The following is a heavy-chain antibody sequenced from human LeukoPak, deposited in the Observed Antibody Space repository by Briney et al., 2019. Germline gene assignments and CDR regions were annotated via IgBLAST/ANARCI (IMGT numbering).Heavy chain of an antibody. J-gene: IGHJ6*02. CDR3: AREQSRVYYYGMDV. Sequence: SVKVSCKASGGTFSSYAISWVRQAPGQGLEWMGGIIPIFGTANYAQKFQGRVTITADESTSTAYMELSSPRSEDTAVYYCAREQSRVYYYGMDVWGQGTTVTVSS. CDR2: IIPIFGTA. CDR1: GGTFSSYA. D-gene: IGHD3-10*01. V-gene: IGHV1-69*13.